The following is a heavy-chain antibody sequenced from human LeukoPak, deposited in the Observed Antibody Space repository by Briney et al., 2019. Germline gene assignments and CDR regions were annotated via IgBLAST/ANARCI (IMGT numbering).Heavy chain of an antibody. CDR1: GFSFSNYA. CDR2: IKQGGSEK. D-gene: IGHD2-15*01. V-gene: IGHV3-7*03. Sequence: GGSLRLSCSASGFSFSNYAMYWVRQAPGKGLEWVANIKQGGSEKYYVDSVKGRFTISRDNAKNSLYLQMNSPRAEDTAVYYCARDFGLRCSGGTCYSVYYYGMDVWGKGTTVTVSS. CDR3: ARDFGLRCSGGTCYSVYYYGMDV. J-gene: IGHJ6*04.